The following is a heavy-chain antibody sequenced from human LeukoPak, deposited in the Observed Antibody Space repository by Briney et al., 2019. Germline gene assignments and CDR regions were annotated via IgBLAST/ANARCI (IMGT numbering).Heavy chain of an antibody. V-gene: IGHV1-8*01. J-gene: IGHJ4*02. CDR2: MNPNRGNS. CDR1: GYTLTNYD. CDR3: DREGLDY. Sequence: ASVKVSRKASGYTLTNYDIIWVRQATAQGLEWMGYMNPNRGNSAYAQKFQGRVTITTDASISTAYMELSGLRSEDTALYYCDREGLDYWGQGTLVTVSS.